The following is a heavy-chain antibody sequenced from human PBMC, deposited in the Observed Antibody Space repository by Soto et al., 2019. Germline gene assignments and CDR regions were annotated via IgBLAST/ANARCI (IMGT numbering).Heavy chain of an antibody. Sequence: GSLRLSCAASGFTFSNAWMNWVRQAPGKGLEWVGRIKSKTDGGTTDYAAPVKGRFTISRDDSKNTLYLQMNSLKTEDTAVYYCTTAKPFDLRNAFDIWGQGTMVTVSS. CDR1: GFTFSNAW. V-gene: IGHV3-15*07. CDR2: IKSKTDGGTT. CDR3: TTAKPFDLRNAFDI. J-gene: IGHJ3*02.